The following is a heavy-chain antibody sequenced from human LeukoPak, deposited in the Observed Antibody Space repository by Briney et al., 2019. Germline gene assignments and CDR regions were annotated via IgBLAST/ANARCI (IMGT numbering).Heavy chain of an antibody. CDR2: INHSGST. V-gene: IGHV4-34*01. CDR1: GGSFSGYY. J-gene: IGHJ4*02. Sequence: SETLSLTCAVYGGSFSGYYWSWIRQPPGKGLEWIGEINHSGSTDYNPSLKSRVTISVDTSKNQFSLKLSSVTAADTAVYYCARGAGFDYWGQGTLVTVSS. CDR3: ARGAGFDY.